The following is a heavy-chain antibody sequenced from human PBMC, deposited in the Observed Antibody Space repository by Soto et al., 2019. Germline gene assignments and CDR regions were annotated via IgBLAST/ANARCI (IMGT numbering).Heavy chain of an antibody. CDR2: IYYSGST. CDR1: GGSIGSGGYY. CDR3: ARGGGYCSSTSCYTPLDY. D-gene: IGHD2-2*02. V-gene: IGHV4-31*03. Sequence: PSETLSLTCTVSGGSIGSGGYYWSWIRQHPGKGLEWIGYIYYSGSTYYNPSLKSRVTISVDTSKNQFSLKLSSVTAADTAVYYCARGGGYCSSTSCYTPLDYWGQGTLVTVSS. J-gene: IGHJ4*02.